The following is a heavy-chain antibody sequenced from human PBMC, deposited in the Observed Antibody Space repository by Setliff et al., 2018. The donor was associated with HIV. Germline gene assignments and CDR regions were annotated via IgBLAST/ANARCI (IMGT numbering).Heavy chain of an antibody. CDR1: GGSMGSHY. D-gene: IGHD6-13*01. V-gene: IGHV4-59*11. CDR3: ARVGGRGGSSWYLGTKMGRKYGMDV. Sequence: PSETLSLTCVISGGSMGSHYWSWIRQSPGKGLEWIGNMYYSGSTYYNPSLKSRVTISVDTSKNHLSLKLSSVTAADTAVYYCARVGGRGGSSWYLGTKMGRKYGMDVWGQGTTVTVSS. CDR2: MYYSGST. J-gene: IGHJ6*02.